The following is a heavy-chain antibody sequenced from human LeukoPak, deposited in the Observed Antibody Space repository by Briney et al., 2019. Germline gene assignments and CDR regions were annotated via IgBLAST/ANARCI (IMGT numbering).Heavy chain of an antibody. D-gene: IGHD6-19*01. CDR1: GYTVTSYY. J-gene: IGHJ4*02. CDR2: INPSGGST. V-gene: IGHV1-46*01. Sequence: ASVKVSCKASGYTVTSYYMHWVRQAPGQGLEWMGIINPSGGSTSYAQKFHGRVTMTRDTSTSAVYMELSSLRSEDTAVYYRARGSSGWYSVAYWGQGTLVTVSS. CDR3: ARGSSGWYSVAY.